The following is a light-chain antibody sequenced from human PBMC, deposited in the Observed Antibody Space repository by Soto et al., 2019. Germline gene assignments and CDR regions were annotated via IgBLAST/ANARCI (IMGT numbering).Light chain of an antibody. Sequence: EIVMTQSPVTLSVSPGERATLSCRASQSVSSNLAWYQHKPGQAPRLLIYGASTRATGVPARFSGSGSGTEFTLTISSLQSEDFAVYYCQHYNNWPPWTFSQGTKVEIK. V-gene: IGKV3-15*01. J-gene: IGKJ1*01. CDR1: QSVSSN. CDR2: GAS. CDR3: QHYNNWPPWT.